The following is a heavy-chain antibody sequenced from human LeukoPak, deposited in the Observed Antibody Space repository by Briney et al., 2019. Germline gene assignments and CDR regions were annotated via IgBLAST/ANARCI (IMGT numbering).Heavy chain of an antibody. V-gene: IGHV4-59*08. CDR2: IYYSGNT. D-gene: IGHD5-12*01. CDR1: GGSISSYY. CDR3: ARHGSYDNFDY. Sequence: SETLSLTCTVSGGSISSYYWSWVRQPPGKGLEWIGYIYYSGNTNYNPSLKSRVTISVDTSKNQFSLKLSSVTAADTAVYYCARHGSYDNFDYWGQGTLVTVSS. J-gene: IGHJ4*02.